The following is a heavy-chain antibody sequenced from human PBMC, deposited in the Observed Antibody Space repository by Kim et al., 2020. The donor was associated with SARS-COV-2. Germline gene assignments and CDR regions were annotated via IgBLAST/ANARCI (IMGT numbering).Heavy chain of an antibody. CDR1: GFTFSSYS. V-gene: IGHV3-21*01. Sequence: GGSLRLSCAASGFTFSSYSMNWVRQAPGKGLEWVSSISSSSSSYIYYADSVKGRFTISRDNAKNSLYLQMNSLRAEDTAVYYCANLPNYYDSSGYYYGFGYWGQGTLVTVSS. CDR3: ANLPNYYDSSGYYYGFGY. J-gene: IGHJ4*02. D-gene: IGHD3-22*01. CDR2: ISSSSSSYI.